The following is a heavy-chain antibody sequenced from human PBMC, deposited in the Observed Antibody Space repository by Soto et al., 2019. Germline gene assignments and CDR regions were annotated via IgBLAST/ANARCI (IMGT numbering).Heavy chain of an antibody. CDR3: ARVSIAVADVYYFDY. D-gene: IGHD6-19*01. CDR2: INPNSGGT. Sequence: QVQLVQSGAEVKKPGASVKVSCKASGYTFTGYYMHWVRQAPGQGLEWMGWINPNSGGTNYAQKFQGRVTMTRDTSISTAYMELSSLRSEDTAVYYCARVSIAVADVYYFDYWGQGTLVTVSS. J-gene: IGHJ4*02. V-gene: IGHV1-2*02. CDR1: GYTFTGYY.